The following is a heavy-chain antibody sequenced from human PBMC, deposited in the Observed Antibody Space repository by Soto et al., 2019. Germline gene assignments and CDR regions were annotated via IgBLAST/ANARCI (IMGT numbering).Heavy chain of an antibody. V-gene: IGHV3-48*01. D-gene: IGHD5-12*01. CDR3: ARDSPYNGYPDIDY. CDR2: IRDDASPV. CDR1: GFTFSNYN. Sequence: EVQLVESVGGFVQPGGSLRLSCAASGFTFSNYNMNWVRQAPGKGLEWIALIRDDASPVYYADSVKGRFTISRDNAKNSLYLQMNSLRVEDTAVYYCARDSPYNGYPDIDYWGQGTLVTVSS. J-gene: IGHJ4*02.